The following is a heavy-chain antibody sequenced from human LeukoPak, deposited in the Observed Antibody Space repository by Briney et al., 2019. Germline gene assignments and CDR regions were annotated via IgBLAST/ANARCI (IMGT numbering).Heavy chain of an antibody. CDR3: ARRNDGDYDQYFEY. CDR1: GGSIRSYL. Sequence: AETLSLTCTVSGGSIRSYLWSWIRQPPGKGLEWIGYISYSGSTNYNPSLKSRVTISVDASKNQFSLELNSVTAADTAVYYCARRNDGDYDQYFEYWGQGPVITVYS. D-gene: IGHD4-17*01. CDR2: ISYSGST. J-gene: IGHJ4*02. V-gene: IGHV4-59*08.